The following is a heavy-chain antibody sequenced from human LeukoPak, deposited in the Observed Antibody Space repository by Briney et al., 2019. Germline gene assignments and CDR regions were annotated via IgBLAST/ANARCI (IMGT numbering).Heavy chain of an antibody. Sequence: PGGSLRLSCAASGFTFSNYSMSWVRQAPGKGLEWVSSISSSSSYIYYADSVKDRFTISRDNAKNSLYLQMNSLRAEDTAVYYCARDSGGLQPIDYWGQGTLVTVSS. V-gene: IGHV3-21*01. CDR3: ARDSGGLQPIDY. CDR2: ISSSSSYI. CDR1: GFTFSNYS. J-gene: IGHJ4*02. D-gene: IGHD5-24*01.